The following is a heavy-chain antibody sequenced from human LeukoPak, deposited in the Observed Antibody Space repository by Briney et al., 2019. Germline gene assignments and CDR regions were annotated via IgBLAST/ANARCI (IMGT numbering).Heavy chain of an antibody. CDR2: IYYSGIT. V-gene: IGHV4-39*07. J-gene: IGHJ4*02. CDR1: GGSIRGSTYY. CDR3: AREGGSTYYYDSSGYYY. D-gene: IGHD3-22*01. Sequence: SETLSLTCTVSGGSIRGSTYYWGWIRQPPGKGLEWIGNIYYSGITYYNPSLKSRVTISVDTSKNQFSLKLSSVTAADTAVYYCAREGGSTYYYDSSGYYYWGQGTLVTVSS.